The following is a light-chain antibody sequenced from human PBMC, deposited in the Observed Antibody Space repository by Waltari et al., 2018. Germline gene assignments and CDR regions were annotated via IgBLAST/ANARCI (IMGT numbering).Light chain of an antibody. CDR3: QHLNSYPVT. CDR1: QGISSY. J-gene: IGKJ2*01. Sequence: DIQLTQSPSFLSASVGDRVTITCRASQGISSYLAGYQQKPGKAPKLLIYTASTLQSGVPSRFSGSGSGTEFTLTISSLQPEDFATYYCQHLNSYPVTFGQGTKLEIK. CDR2: TAS. V-gene: IGKV1-9*01.